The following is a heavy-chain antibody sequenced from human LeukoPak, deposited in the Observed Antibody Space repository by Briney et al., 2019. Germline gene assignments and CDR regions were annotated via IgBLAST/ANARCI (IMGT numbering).Heavy chain of an antibody. Sequence: PGGSLRLSCAASGFTFSSYAMHWVRQAPGKGLEWVAVISYDGSNKYYADSVKGRFTISRDNSKNTLYLQMNSLRAEDTAVYYCARGIVVVIMVLDYWGQGTLVTVSS. D-gene: IGHD3-22*01. CDR1: GFTFSSYA. CDR3: ARGIVVVIMVLDY. V-gene: IGHV3-30-3*01. J-gene: IGHJ4*02. CDR2: ISYDGSNK.